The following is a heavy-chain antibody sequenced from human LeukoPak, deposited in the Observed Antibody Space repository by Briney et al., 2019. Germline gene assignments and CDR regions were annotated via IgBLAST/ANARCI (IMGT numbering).Heavy chain of an antibody. CDR2: VYHVGTT. J-gene: IGHJ4*02. V-gene: IGHV4-38-2*02. CDR3: ARTRPLRYFDWLLIWYFDY. D-gene: IGHD3-9*01. Sequence: PSETLSLTCTVSGYSISSGYYWGWIRQPPGKGLEWIVVYHVGTTDYNPSLRSRVTISVDGSKNQFSLKLSSVTAADTAVYYCARTRPLRYFDWLLIWYFDYWGQGTLVTVSS. CDR1: GYSISSGYY.